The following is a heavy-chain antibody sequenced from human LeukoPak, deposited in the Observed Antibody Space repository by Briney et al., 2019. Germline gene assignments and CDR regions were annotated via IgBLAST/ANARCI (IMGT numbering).Heavy chain of an antibody. CDR3: ARGRVVVVAATLDY. CDR2: ISGSGGST. D-gene: IGHD2-15*01. V-gene: IGHV3-23*01. J-gene: IGHJ4*02. Sequence: GGSLRLSCAASGFTFSSYAMSWVRQAPGKGLEWVSAISGSGGSTYYADSVKGRFTISRDNSKNTPYLQMDSLRAEDTAVYYCARGRVVVVAATLDYWGQGTLVTVSS. CDR1: GFTFSSYA.